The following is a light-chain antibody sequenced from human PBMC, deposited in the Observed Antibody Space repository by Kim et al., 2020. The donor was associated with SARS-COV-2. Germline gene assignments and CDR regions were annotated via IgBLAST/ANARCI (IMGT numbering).Light chain of an antibody. CDR1: QSVLSSSNNKNY. Sequence: DIVMTQSPDSLAVSLGERATINCKSSQSVLSSSNNKNYVAWYQQKPGQPPKLLIYWTSIREFGVPDRFSGSGSGTDFTLTISSLQAEDVAVYQCQQYNNVPLTFGGGTKVDIK. CDR2: WTS. V-gene: IGKV4-1*01. J-gene: IGKJ4*01. CDR3: QQYNNVPLT.